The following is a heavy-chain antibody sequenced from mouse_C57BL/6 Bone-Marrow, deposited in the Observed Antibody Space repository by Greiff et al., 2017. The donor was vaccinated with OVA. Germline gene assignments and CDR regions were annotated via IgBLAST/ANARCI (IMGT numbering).Heavy chain of an antibody. CDR1: GYTFTSYG. J-gene: IGHJ3*01. D-gene: IGHD1-1*01. V-gene: IGHV1-81*01. Sequence: QVQLKQSGAELARPGASVKLSCKAPGYTFTSYGISWVKQRTGQGLEWIGEISPRSGNTYYNEKFKGKATLTADKSSSTAYMELRSLTSEDSAVYFCARGPYYGSSSGFAYWGQGTLVTVSA. CDR3: ARGPYYGSSSGFAY. CDR2: ISPRSGNT.